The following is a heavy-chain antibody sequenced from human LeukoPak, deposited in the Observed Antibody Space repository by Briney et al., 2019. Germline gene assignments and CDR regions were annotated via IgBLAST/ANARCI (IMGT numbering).Heavy chain of an antibody. V-gene: IGHV4-4*07. CDR3: ARDVGGGGRLYYYYYMDV. Sequence: SETPSLTCTVSGGSISSYYWSWIRQPAGKGLEWIGRIYTSGSTNYNPSLKSRVTMSVDTSKNQFSLKLSSVTAADTAVYYCARDVGGGGRLYYYYYMDVWGKGTTVTVSS. CDR1: GGSISSYY. CDR2: IYTSGST. D-gene: IGHD1-26*01. J-gene: IGHJ6*03.